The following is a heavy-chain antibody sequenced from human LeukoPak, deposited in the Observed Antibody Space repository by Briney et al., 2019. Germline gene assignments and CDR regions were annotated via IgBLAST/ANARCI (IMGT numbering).Heavy chain of an antibody. V-gene: IGHV4-59*12. CDR2: IYYSGST. D-gene: IGHD4-17*01. J-gene: IGHJ6*03. Sequence: PSQTLSLTCTVSGGSISSYYWSWIRQPPGKGLEWIGYIYYSGSTNYNPSLKSRVTISVDKSKNQFSLKLSSVTAADTAVYYCARVVKTRFYGDYLYYYYYMDVWGKGTTVTVSS. CDR1: GGSISSYY. CDR3: ARVVKTRFYGDYLYYYYYMDV.